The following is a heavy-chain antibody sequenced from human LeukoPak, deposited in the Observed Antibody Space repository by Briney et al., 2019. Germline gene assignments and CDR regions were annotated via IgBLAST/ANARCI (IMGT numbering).Heavy chain of an antibody. V-gene: IGHV1-69*04. D-gene: IGHD2-2*01. CDR1: GGTFSSYA. CDR2: IIPIFGIA. Sequence: ASVKVSCKASGGTFSSYAISWVRQAPGQELEWMGRIIPIFGIANYAQKFQGRVTITADKSTSTAYMELSSLRSEDTAVYYCARLTLPATSVYYYYGMDVWGQGTTVTVSS. CDR3: ARLTLPATSVYYYYGMDV. J-gene: IGHJ6*02.